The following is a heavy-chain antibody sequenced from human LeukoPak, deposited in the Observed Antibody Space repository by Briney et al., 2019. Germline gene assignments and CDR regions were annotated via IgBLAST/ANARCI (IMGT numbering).Heavy chain of an antibody. J-gene: IGHJ3*02. D-gene: IGHD3-3*02. Sequence: GRSLRLSCAASGFTFGSYGMHWVRQAPGKGLEWVAVISYDGSNKYYADSVKGRFTISRDNSKNPMYLQMNRLIAEDTAVYYCATVGAGSKGASTNAFDIWGQGTMVTVSS. CDR2: ISYDGSNK. CDR1: GFTFGSYG. V-gene: IGHV3-30*03. CDR3: ATVGAGSKGASTNAFDI.